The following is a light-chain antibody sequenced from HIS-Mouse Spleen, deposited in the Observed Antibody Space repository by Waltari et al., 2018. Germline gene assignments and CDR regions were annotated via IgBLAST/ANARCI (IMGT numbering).Light chain of an antibody. Sequence: QSALTQPPSASGSPGQSVTISCTGTSSDVGGYNYVSWYQQHPGKTPNLMIYAVSKRPSGGPHRFSGSKSGNTASLTVSGLQAEDEADYYCSSYAGSNNLVFGGGTKLTVL. CDR2: AVS. J-gene: IGLJ2*01. CDR1: SSDVGGYNY. CDR3: SSYAGSNNLV. V-gene: IGLV2-8*01.